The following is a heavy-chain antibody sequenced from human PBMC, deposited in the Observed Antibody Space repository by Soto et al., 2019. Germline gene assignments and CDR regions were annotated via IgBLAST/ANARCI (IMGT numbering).Heavy chain of an antibody. CDR1: GGAFSSYS. D-gene: IGHD1-1*01. CDR3: ARERWLQLGESYYFDY. Sequence: SVKVSCKASGGAFSSYSISWVRQSPGQGLEWVGGIIPIFGTANYAQKFQGRVTITADESTITAYMELSSLRSEDTAVYYFARERWLQLGESYYFDYWGQGTLVPVSS. CDR2: IIPIFGTA. J-gene: IGHJ4*02. V-gene: IGHV1-69*13.